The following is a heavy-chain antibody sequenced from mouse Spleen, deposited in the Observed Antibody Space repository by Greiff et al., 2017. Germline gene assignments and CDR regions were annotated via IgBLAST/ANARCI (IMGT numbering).Heavy chain of an antibody. Sequence: QVQLQQPGAELVKPGASVKLSCKASGYTFTSYWMQWVKQRPGQGLEWIGEIDPSDSYTNYNQKFKGKATLTVDTSSSTAYMQLSSLTSEDSAVYYCHSLRDYFDYWGQGTTLTVSS. V-gene: IGHV1-50*01. CDR1: GYTFTSYW. CDR2: IDPSDSYT. J-gene: IGHJ2*01. D-gene: IGHD1-2*01. CDR3: HSLRDYFDY.